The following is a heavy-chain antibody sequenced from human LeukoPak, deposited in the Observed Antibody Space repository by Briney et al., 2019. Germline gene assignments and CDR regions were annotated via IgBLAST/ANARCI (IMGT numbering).Heavy chain of an antibody. J-gene: IGHJ4*02. Sequence: SQTLSLTCTVSGDSISSGNYYWSWIRQPAGKGLEWIGRIWADGAPTYRPSLKSRVTISVDTSKNQFSLRLTSVTAADTAVYYCARGRDSRGYQFMGFDSWGQGNLVTVSS. CDR1: GDSISSGNYY. CDR3: ARGRDSRGYQFMGFDS. V-gene: IGHV4-61*02. CDR2: IWADGAP. D-gene: IGHD3-22*01.